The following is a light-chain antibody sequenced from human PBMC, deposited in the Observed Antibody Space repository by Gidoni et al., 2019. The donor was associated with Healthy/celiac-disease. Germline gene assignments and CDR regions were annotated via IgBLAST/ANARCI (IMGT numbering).Light chain of an antibody. Sequence: DLQMNQSPSSLSASVGDRVTITCRASQGISNYLAWYQQKPGKVPKLLIYAASTLQSGVPSRFSGSGSGTDFTLTIISLQPEDVATYYCQKYNSASTWTFGQXTKVEIK. J-gene: IGKJ1*01. CDR2: AAS. V-gene: IGKV1-27*01. CDR1: QGISNY. CDR3: QKYNSASTWT.